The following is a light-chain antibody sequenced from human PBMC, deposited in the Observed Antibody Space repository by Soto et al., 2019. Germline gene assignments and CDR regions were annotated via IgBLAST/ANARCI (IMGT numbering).Light chain of an antibody. J-gene: IGKJ5*01. CDR2: AAS. CDR3: QQLNSYRIT. V-gene: IGKV1-9*01. Sequence: EIQLTQSPSFLSASVGDRVTITCRASQGISSYLAWYQQKPGKAPKLLIYAASTLQSGVPSRFSGSGSGTEFTLTISSLQPEDFATYYCQQLNSYRITFGQGTRLEIK. CDR1: QGISSY.